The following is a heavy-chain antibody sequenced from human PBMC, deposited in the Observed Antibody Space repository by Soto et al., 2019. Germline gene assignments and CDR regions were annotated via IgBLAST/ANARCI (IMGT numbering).Heavy chain of an antibody. CDR3: ATTGHY. CDR2: INHSGST. J-gene: IGHJ4*02. V-gene: IGHV4-34*01. Sequence: SETLSLTCAVYGGSFSGYYWSWIRQPPGKGLEWIGEINHSGSTNYNPSLKSRVTISVDTSKNTVSLQMNSLRDEDSAAYYCATTGHYWGQGTLVTVSS. CDR1: GGSFSGYY.